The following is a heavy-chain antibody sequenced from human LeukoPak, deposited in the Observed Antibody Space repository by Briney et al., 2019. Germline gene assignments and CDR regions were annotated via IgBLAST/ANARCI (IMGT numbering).Heavy chain of an antibody. CDR1: GGSFSGYY. CDR2: INHSGST. D-gene: IGHD3-22*01. J-gene: IGHJ3*02. CDR3: ASRSGYYYDSSGYYQDAFDI. Sequence: SETLSLTCAVYGGSFSGYYWSWIRHPPGKGLEWMGHINHSGSTNYNPSLKSRVTISVDTSKNQFYLKLSSVTAADTAVYYCASRSGYYYDSSGYYQDAFDIWGQGTMVTVSS. V-gene: IGHV4-34*01.